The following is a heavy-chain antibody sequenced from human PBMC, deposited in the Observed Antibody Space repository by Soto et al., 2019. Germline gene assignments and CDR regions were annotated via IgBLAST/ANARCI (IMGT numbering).Heavy chain of an antibody. D-gene: IGHD4-17*01. CDR3: ASVYYGDTRVD. J-gene: IGHJ4*02. V-gene: IGHV3-21*01. CDR1: GFTFSSYS. CDR2: ISSSSSYI. Sequence: EVQLVESGGGLVKPGGSLRLSCAASGFTFSSYSMNWVRQAPGKGLEWVSSISSSSSYIYYADSVKDRFTISRDNAKNPLYLQMNSMRAEDTAVYYCASVYYGDTRVDWGQGTLVTVSS.